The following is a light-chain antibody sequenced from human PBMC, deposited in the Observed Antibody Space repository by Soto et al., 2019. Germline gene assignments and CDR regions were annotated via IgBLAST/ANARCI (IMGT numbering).Light chain of an antibody. CDR1: QRVSNH. CDR2: GAS. V-gene: IGKV3-15*01. CDR3: QHYNTWPWT. Sequence: ETVMTHSPVTLSVSPGDTATLSCRASQRVSNHFAWYQQKPGQAPRLLIYGASTRATGIPARFSGSGSETEFILTISSLQSEDSATYYCQHYNTWPWTFGQGTKV. J-gene: IGKJ1*01.